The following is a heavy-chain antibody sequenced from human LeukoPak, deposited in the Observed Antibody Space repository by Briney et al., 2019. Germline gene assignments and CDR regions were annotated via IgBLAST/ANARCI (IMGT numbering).Heavy chain of an antibody. J-gene: IGHJ4*02. CDR2: ISYDGSNK. CDR3: AKRRRNGYEDYFDY. D-gene: IGHD3-22*01. Sequence: GGSLRLSCAASGFTFSSYAMHWVRQAPGKGLEWVAVISYDGSNKYYADSVKGRFTISRDNSKNTLYLQMNSLRAEDTAVYYCAKRRRNGYEDYFDYWGQGTLVTVSS. V-gene: IGHV3-30-3*02. CDR1: GFTFSSYA.